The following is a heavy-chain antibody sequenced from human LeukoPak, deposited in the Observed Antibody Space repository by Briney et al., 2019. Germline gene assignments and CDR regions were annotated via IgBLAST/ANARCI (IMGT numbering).Heavy chain of an antibody. Sequence: TSETLSPTCTVSGGSITGYYWNWIRQPPGKGLEWIGYIYYSGSTNYIPSLKGRVTISVDTSKNQFSLKLSSVTAADTAVYYCAGGNGWYYHWGQGNLVTVSS. J-gene: IGHJ4*02. D-gene: IGHD6-19*01. CDR3: AGGNGWYYH. CDR2: IYYSGST. CDR1: GGSITGYY. V-gene: IGHV4-59*01.